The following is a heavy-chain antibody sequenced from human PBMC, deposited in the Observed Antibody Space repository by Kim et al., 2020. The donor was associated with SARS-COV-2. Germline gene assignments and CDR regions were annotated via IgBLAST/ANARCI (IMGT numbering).Heavy chain of an antibody. CDR2: INHSGST. Sequence: SETLSLTCAVYGGSFSGYYWSWIRQPSGKGLEWIGEINHSGSTNYNPSLKSRVTISVDTSKNQFSLKLSSVTAADTAVYYCARENSSGYYDAFDIWGQGT. J-gene: IGHJ3*02. D-gene: IGHD3-22*01. V-gene: IGHV4-34*01. CDR3: ARENSSGYYDAFDI. CDR1: GGSFSGYY.